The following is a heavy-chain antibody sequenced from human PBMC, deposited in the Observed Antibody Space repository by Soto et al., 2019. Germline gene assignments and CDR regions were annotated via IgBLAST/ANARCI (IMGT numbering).Heavy chain of an antibody. Sequence: QVQLVESGGGVVQPGGSLRLSCAGSGFNFNNYGMYWVRQAPGKGLEWVAFISFQGTNDYYAEAVKGRFTISKDYPKKTLFLQMNSLRADDTAMYYCVKLMFDHDSSGFSGDYWGQGTLVTVS. CDR1: GFNFNNYG. J-gene: IGHJ4*02. V-gene: IGHV3-30*18. D-gene: IGHD3-22*01. CDR2: ISFQGTND. CDR3: VKLMFDHDSSGFSGDY.